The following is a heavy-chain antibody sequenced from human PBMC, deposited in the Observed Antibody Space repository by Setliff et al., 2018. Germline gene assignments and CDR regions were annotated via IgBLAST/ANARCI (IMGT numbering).Heavy chain of an antibody. D-gene: IGHD2-2*01. CDR3: ARDRATVVAPPTSTLFDP. V-gene: IGHV1-18*01. J-gene: IGHJ5*02. Sequence: ASVTVSCKTSGSTFTNFGINWVRQAPGQGLEWMGWISADNGKTSFAQKYQGRVTMTTDTSANTAYVELRSLRSDDTAVYYCARDRATVVAPPTSTLFDPWGQGTLVTVSS. CDR1: GSTFTNFG. CDR2: ISADNGKT.